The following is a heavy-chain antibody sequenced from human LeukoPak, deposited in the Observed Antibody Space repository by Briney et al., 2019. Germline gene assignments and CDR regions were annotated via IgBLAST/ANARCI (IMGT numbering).Heavy chain of an antibody. CDR3: ARHAPNCSGGSCYFRGPNYYYYYGMDV. D-gene: IGHD2-15*01. CDR1: GGSISSYY. CDR2: IYYSGST. V-gene: IGHV4-59*05. Sequence: SETLSLTCTVSGGSISSYYWSWIRQPPGKGLEWIGSIYYSGSTYYNPSLKSRVTISVDTSKNQFSLKLSSVTAADTAVYYCARHAPNCSGGSCYFRGPNYYYYYGMDVWGQGTTVTVSS. J-gene: IGHJ6*02.